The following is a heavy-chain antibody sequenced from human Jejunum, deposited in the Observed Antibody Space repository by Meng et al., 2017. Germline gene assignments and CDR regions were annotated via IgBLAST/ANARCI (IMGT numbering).Heavy chain of an antibody. V-gene: IGHV4-4*02. Sequence: QVQLQESGPGLVKPSGTLSLTCAVSGGYINKENWWSWVRQSPEMGLEWIGEIYHGGNTNYNPSLKRRVTMSVDESTNQMSLKLTSVTAADTAVYYCVRGEFAMLARFDFWGQGILVTVSS. D-gene: IGHD2-2*01. CDR2: IYHGGNT. J-gene: IGHJ4*02. CDR3: VRGEFAMLARFDF. CDR1: GGYINKENW.